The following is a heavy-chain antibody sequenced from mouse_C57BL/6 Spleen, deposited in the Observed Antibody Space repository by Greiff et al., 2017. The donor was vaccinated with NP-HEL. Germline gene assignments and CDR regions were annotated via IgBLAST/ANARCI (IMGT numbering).Heavy chain of an antibody. CDR3: ARQTTVVGYFDV. CDR1: GFTFSSYG. D-gene: IGHD1-1*01. Sequence: EVQVVESGGDLVKPGGSLKLSCAASGFTFSSYGMSWVRQTPDKRLEWVATISSGGIYTYYPDSVKGRFTISRDNAKNTLYLQMSSLKSEDTAMYYCARQTTVVGYFDVWGTGITVTVSS. J-gene: IGHJ1*03. V-gene: IGHV5-6*01. CDR2: ISSGGIYT.